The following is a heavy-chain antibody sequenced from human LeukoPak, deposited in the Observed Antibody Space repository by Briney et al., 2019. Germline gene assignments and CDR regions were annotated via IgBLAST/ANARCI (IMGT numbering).Heavy chain of an antibody. CDR3: ARSIEVAGIVSDYYYYAMDV. J-gene: IGHJ6*02. V-gene: IGHV4-4*02. D-gene: IGHD6-19*01. CDR1: GGSISSSNW. Sequence: SETLSLTCAVSGGSISSSNWWSWVRQPPGKGLEWIGEIYHSGSTNYNPSLKSRVTISVDKSKNQFSLRLSSVTAADTAVYYCARSIEVAGIVSDYYYYAMDVWGQGTTVTVSS. CDR2: IYHSGST.